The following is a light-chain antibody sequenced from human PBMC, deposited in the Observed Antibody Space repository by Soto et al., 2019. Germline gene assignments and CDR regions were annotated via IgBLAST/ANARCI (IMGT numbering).Light chain of an antibody. CDR2: SNN. Sequence: QSVLTQPPSASGTPGQRVTISCSGSSSNIGSNIVNWYQQLPGTAPKLLIYSNNQRPSGVPDRFSGSKSGTSASLAISGLQSEDEADYYCAAWDDSLNIPFGTGTKVTVL. V-gene: IGLV1-44*01. J-gene: IGLJ1*01. CDR3: AAWDDSLNIP. CDR1: SSNIGSNI.